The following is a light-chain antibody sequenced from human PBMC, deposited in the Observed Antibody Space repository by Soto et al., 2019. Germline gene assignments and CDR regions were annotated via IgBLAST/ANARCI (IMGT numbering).Light chain of an antibody. Sequence: EIVMTQSPATLSLSPGERATLSGRASQSVGKYLVWYQQKPGQAPRLLIYDASTRATGIPARFSGSGSGTEFTLTISSLQSEDFAVYYCQQYHNWPAFGQGTKVDNK. CDR3: QQYHNWPA. CDR2: DAS. CDR1: QSVGKY. J-gene: IGKJ1*01. V-gene: IGKV3D-15*01.